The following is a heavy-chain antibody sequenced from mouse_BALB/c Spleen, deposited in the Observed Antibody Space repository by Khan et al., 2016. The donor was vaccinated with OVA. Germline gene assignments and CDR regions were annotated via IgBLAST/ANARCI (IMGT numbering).Heavy chain of an antibody. CDR1: GYTLTSYW. J-gene: IGHJ2*01. Sequence: QVQLQQSGAELVNPGASVNLSCKASGYTLTSYWMHWVKQRPGQGLEWIGEINPSNGRTNYNEKFKSKATLTVDKSSSTAYMQLSSPTSEDSAVXYCARLLITFDYWGQGTTLTVSS. CDR3: ARLLITFDY. CDR2: INPSNGRT. D-gene: IGHD2-1*01. V-gene: IGHV1S81*02.